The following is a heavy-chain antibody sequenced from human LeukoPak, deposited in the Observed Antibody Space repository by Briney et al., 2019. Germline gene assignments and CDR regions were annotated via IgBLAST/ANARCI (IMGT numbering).Heavy chain of an antibody. Sequence: GGSLRLSCAASGFALSSHWMTWVRQVPGRGPEWVANVNRDGSETYYLDSVKGRFTIPKDNAKNSLYLQMNSLRAEDTALYHCARNNGMDVWGQGTTVIVSS. CDR1: GFALSSHW. J-gene: IGHJ6*02. CDR3: ARNNGMDV. CDR2: VNRDGSET. V-gene: IGHV3-7*03.